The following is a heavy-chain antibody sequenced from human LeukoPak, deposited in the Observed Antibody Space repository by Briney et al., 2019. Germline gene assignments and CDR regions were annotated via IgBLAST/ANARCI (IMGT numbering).Heavy chain of an antibody. CDR1: GFTFSSYA. Sequence: GGSLRLSCAASGFTFSSYAMSWVRQAPGKGLEWVSAISGSGGSTYYADSVKGRFTISRDNSKNTLYLQMNSLRAEDTAVYYCARGEGMATTRRGIYAFDIWGQGTMVTVSS. V-gene: IGHV3-23*01. CDR3: ARGEGMATTRRGIYAFDI. D-gene: IGHD5-24*01. CDR2: ISGSGGST. J-gene: IGHJ3*02.